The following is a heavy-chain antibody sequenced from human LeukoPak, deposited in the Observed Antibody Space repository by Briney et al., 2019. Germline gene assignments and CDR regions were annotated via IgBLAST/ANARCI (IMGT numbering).Heavy chain of an antibody. J-gene: IGHJ4*02. CDR2: IYYSDNT. D-gene: IGHD4-23*01. Sequence: PSETLSLTCTVSGGSISSSTYYWGWIRQPPGKGLEWNGSIYYSDNTYYNPSLKSRVTVSVDTSKNQFSLKLSSVTAADTAVYSCARHGGGNAVSFFDYWGQGTLVTVSS. V-gene: IGHV4-39*01. CDR3: ARHGGGNAVSFFDY. CDR1: GGSISSSTYY.